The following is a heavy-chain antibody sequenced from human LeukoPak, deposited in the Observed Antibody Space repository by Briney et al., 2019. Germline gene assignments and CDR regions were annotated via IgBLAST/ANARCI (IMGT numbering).Heavy chain of an antibody. D-gene: IGHD3-10*01. V-gene: IGHV3-30*03. J-gene: IGHJ4*02. CDR2: ISYDGSNK. Sequence: GGSLRLSCAASGFTFSSYGMHWVRQAPGKGLEWVAVISYDGSNKYYADSVKGRFIVSRDNTKNSLYLQMNSLRAEDTAVYYCARDEFRGVTVYWGQGTLVTVSS. CDR3: ARDEFRGVTVY. CDR1: GFTFSSYG.